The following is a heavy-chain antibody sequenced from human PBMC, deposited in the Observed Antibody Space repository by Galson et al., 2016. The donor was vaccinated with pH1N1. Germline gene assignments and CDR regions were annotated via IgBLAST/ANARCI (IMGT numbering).Heavy chain of an antibody. CDR3: ARDLSGGFQLPSYYYYGMDV. Sequence: SVKVSCKASGDAFVGHYIHWVRQAPGQGLEWMGRINPYSGGTKFAQKFQGRVILTRDTSITTANMEVDTLSSDDAAVYYCARDLSGGFQLPSYYYYGMDVWGQGTTVTVSS. CDR1: GDAFVGHY. J-gene: IGHJ6*01. D-gene: IGHD3-9*01. V-gene: IGHV1-2*06. CDR2: INPYSGGT.